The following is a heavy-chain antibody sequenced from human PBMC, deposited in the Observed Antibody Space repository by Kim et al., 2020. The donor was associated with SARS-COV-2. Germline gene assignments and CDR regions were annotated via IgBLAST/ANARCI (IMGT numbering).Heavy chain of an antibody. V-gene: IGHV3-30*18. J-gene: IGHJ4*02. D-gene: IGHD3-10*01. CDR1: GFTFSSYG. Sequence: GGSLRLSCAASGFTFSSYGMHWVRQAPGKGLEWVAVISYDGSNKYYADSVKGRFTISRDNSKNTLYLQMNSLRAEDTAVYYCAKEKESNYPNFDYWGQGTLVTVSS. CDR2: ISYDGSNK. CDR3: AKEKESNYPNFDY.